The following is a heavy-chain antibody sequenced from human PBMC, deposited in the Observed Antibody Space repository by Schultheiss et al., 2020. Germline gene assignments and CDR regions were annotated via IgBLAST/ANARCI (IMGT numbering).Heavy chain of an antibody. D-gene: IGHD2-2*01. J-gene: IGHJ5*02. CDR1: GFTFSSYS. Sequence: GGSLRLSCAASGFTFSSYSMNWVRQAPGKGLEWVSGISGNGGTTYSADSVKGRFIISRDHSKNTLYLQMNSLRAEDTAVYYCARPRCTSCYWLGGWFDPWGQGTLVTVSS. CDR2: ISGNGGTT. V-gene: IGHV3-23*01. CDR3: ARPRCTSCYWLGGWFDP.